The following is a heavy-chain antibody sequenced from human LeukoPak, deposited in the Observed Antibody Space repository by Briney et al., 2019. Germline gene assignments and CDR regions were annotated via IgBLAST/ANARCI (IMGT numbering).Heavy chain of an antibody. CDR3: ARAAQPGFDP. J-gene: IGHJ5*02. V-gene: IGHV3-48*01. D-gene: IGHD1-14*01. CDR2: ISSDSGTI. Sequence: GGSLRLSCAASGFTFSDYYMNWVRQAPGKGLEWVSYISSDSGTIYQADSVKGRFTISRDNAKNSLYLQMNSLRAEDTAVYHCARAAQPGFDPWGQGTLVIVSS. CDR1: GFTFSDYY.